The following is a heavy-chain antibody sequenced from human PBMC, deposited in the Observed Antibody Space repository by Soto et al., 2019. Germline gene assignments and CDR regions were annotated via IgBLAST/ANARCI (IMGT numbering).Heavy chain of an antibody. CDR2: IGGSSATT. V-gene: IGHV3-23*01. D-gene: IGHD4-17*01. CDR3: ANRVLYGGYMSAGDS. Sequence: EVQLLESGGGLVQPGGSLRLSCAASGFTFSTYAMTWVRQAPGKGLEWVSSIGGSSATTYYADSVKGRFTISRDNSKNPLSLQMDSLRGGDTAIYYCANRVLYGGYMSAGDSWGQGTLVTVSS. CDR1: GFTFSTYA. J-gene: IGHJ4*02.